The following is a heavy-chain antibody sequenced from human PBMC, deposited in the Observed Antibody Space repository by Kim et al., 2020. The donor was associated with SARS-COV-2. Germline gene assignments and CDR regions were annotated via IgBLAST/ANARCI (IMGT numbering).Heavy chain of an antibody. J-gene: IGHJ3*02. Sequence: GGSLRLSCAASGFTFSSYAMHWVRQAPGKGLEWVAVISYDGSNKYYADSVKGRFTISRDNSKNTLYLQMNSLRAEDTAVYYCARGGGGRYYGAFDIWGPG. D-gene: IGHD1-26*01. CDR2: ISYDGSNK. V-gene: IGHV3-30*04. CDR3: ARGGGGRYYGAFDI. CDR1: GFTFSSYA.